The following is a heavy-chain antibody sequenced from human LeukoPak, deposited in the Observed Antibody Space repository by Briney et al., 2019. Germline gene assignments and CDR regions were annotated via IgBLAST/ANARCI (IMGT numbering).Heavy chain of an antibody. CDR1: GGSFSGYY. V-gene: IGHV4-34*01. D-gene: IGHD1-26*01. J-gene: IGHJ4*02. CDR2: INHSGST. Sequence: SETLSLTCAVYGGSFSGYYWSRIRQPPGKGLEWIGEINHSGSTNYNPSLKSRVTISVDTSKNQFSLKLSSVTAADTAVYYCARSLSGGGSYRIDYWGQGTLVTVSS. CDR3: ARSLSGGGSYRIDY.